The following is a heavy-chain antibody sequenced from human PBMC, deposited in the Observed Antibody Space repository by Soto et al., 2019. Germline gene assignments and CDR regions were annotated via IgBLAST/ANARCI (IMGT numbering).Heavy chain of an antibody. CDR3: ARDDTTGLFDF. Sequence: WTWIRQSPGKGLEWIGQISHTGRTKYNPSLESRVTISVDTSRKQFSPKLTSVTAADTALYYCARDDTTGLFDFWGQGTLVTVSS. D-gene: IGHD4-17*01. V-gene: IGHV4-59*01. CDR2: ISHTGRT. J-gene: IGHJ4*02.